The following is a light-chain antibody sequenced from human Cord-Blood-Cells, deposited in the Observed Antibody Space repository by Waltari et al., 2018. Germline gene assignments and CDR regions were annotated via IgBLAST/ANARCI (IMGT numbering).Light chain of an antibody. J-gene: IGKJ1*01. Sequence: EIVMTQSPATLSVSPGERATLSCRARQSVSSNLAWYQQKHGQAPRLLIYGASTRATGIPARFSGSGSGTEFTLTISSLQSENFAVYYCQQYNNWPPTFGQGTKVEIK. CDR2: GAS. V-gene: IGKV3-15*01. CDR3: QQYNNWPPT. CDR1: QSVSSN.